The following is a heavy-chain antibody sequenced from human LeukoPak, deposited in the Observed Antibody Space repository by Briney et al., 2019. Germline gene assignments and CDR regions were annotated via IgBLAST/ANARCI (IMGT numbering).Heavy chain of an antibody. V-gene: IGHV3-53*01. J-gene: IGHJ4*02. Sequence: PGGSLGLSCAASGFTVSSNYMNWVRQAPGKGLEWVSVIYSGGTTYYADSVKGRFTISRDSSKNTLYLQMNSLRAEDTAVYYCARISLPYYFDYWGQGTLVTVSS. CDR2: IYSGGTT. CDR1: GFTVSSNY. CDR3: ARISLPYYFDY.